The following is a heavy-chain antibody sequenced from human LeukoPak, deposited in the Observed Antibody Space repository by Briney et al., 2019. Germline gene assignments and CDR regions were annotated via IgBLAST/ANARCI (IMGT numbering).Heavy chain of an antibody. CDR3: ARAAGAFWSGYPFDY. D-gene: IGHD3-3*01. Sequence: PGRSLRLSCAASGFTFSNYYISWIRQAPGKGLGWVSYISSSGSTICYADSVEGRFTISRDNAKNSLYLQMNSLRAEDTAVYYCARAAGAFWSGYPFDYWGQGTLVTVSS. CDR2: ISSSGSTI. CDR1: GFTFSNYY. J-gene: IGHJ4*02. V-gene: IGHV3-11*04.